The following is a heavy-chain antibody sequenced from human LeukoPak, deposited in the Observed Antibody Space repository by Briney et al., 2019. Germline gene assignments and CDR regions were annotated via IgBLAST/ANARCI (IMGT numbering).Heavy chain of an antibody. Sequence: SETLSLTCAVYGGSVSGYYWSWIRQPPGKGLEWIGEINHSGSTNYNPSLKSRVTISVDTSKNQFSLKLSSVTAADTAVYYCARGRGIAAAGTSLDYWGQGTLVTVSS. D-gene: IGHD6-13*01. V-gene: IGHV4-34*01. CDR1: GGSVSGYY. CDR3: ARGRGIAAAGTSLDY. J-gene: IGHJ4*02. CDR2: INHSGST.